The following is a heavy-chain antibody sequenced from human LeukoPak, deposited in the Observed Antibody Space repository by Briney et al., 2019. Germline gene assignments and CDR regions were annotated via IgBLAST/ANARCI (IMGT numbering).Heavy chain of an antibody. Sequence: ASVKVSCKASGYTFTSYDINWVRQATGQGLEWMGWMNPNSGNTGYAQKFQGRVTMTRNTSISTAYMELSGLRSEDTAVYYCARDKGIAAAGTDYYYYGMDVWGQGTTVTVSS. CDR2: MNPNSGNT. CDR1: GYTFTSYD. J-gene: IGHJ6*02. V-gene: IGHV1-8*01. CDR3: ARDKGIAAAGTDYYYYGMDV. D-gene: IGHD6-13*01.